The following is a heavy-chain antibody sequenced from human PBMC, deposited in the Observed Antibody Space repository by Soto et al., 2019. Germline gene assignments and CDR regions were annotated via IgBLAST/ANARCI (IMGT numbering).Heavy chain of an antibody. V-gene: IGHV4-39*01. D-gene: IGHD3-3*01. CDR2: IYYSGST. CDR1: GGSISSSSYY. J-gene: IGHJ5*02. Sequence: QLQLQESGPGLVKPSETLSLTCTVSGGSISSSSYYWGWIRQPPGKGLEWIGSIYYSGSTYYNPSLKSRVTISVDTSKNQFSLKLSSVTAADTAVYYCARNGISNTPVWWFDPWGQGTLVTVSS. CDR3: ARNGISNTPVWWFDP.